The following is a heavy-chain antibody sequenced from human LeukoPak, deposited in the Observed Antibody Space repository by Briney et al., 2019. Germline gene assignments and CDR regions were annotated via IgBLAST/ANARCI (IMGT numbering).Heavy chain of an antibody. CDR3: AREGDYYDTSGTLDY. J-gene: IGHJ4*02. D-gene: IGHD3-22*01. V-gene: IGHV4-61*02. Sequence: IPSQTLSLTCTVSGGSISSGNYYWSWIRKTAGKGLEWIGRIYTSGSTNYNPSLKSRVTISVDTSKNQFSLKLSSVTAADTAVYYCAREGDYYDTSGTLDYWGQGTLVTVPS. CDR2: IYTSGST. CDR1: GGSISSGNYY.